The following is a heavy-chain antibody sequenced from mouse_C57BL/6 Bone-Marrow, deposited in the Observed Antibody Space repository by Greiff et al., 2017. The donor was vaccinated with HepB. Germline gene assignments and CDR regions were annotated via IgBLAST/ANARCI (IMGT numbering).Heavy chain of an antibody. D-gene: IGHD1-1*01. CDR2: IDPSESYI. CDR1: GYTFTSYW. V-gene: IGHV1-50*01. CDR3: ARRASLRSWVAY. J-gene: IGHJ3*01. Sequence: QVQLQQPGAEFVKPGASVKLSCKASGYTFTSYWMQWVKQRPGQGLEWIGEIDPSESYINYNQKFKGKATLTVDTSSSTAYMQLSSLTSECSAVEDCARRASLRSWVAYWGQGTLVTVSA.